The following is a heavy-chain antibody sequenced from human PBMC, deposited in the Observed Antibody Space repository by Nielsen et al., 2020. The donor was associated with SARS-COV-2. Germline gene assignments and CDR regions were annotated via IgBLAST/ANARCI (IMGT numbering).Heavy chain of an antibody. CDR1: GFTFSSYT. J-gene: IGHJ4*02. Sequence: GESLKISCAASGFTFSSYTLSWVRQAPGKGLEWVAGISGSGGTTDYADSAKGRFAITRDNSGNTLYLHINSLRAEDTAVYYCTSAPRSSVTPPWDYWGQGILVTVSS. CDR3: TSAPRSSVTPPWDY. D-gene: IGHD4-17*01. CDR2: ISGSGGTT. V-gene: IGHV3-23*01.